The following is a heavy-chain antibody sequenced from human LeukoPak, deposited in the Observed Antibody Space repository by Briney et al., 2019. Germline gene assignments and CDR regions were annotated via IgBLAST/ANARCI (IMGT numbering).Heavy chain of an antibody. J-gene: IGHJ4*02. CDR1: GGTFSSYA. CDR3: ARHAYYDILTGYYWSSSFDY. Sequence: SVKVSCKASGGTFSSYAISWVRQAPGQGLEWMGGIIPIFGTANYAQKFQGRVTITTDESTSTAYMELGSLRSEDTAVYYCARHAYYDILTGYYWSSSFDYWGQGTLVTVSS. D-gene: IGHD3-9*01. CDR2: IIPIFGTA. V-gene: IGHV1-69*05.